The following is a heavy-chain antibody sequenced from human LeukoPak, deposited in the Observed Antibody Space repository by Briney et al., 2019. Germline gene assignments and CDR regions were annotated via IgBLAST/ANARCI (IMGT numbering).Heavy chain of an antibody. CDR2: ISTSGST. Sequence: SETLSLTCTVSGGSISSYYWSWIRQPAGKGLESIGHISTSGSTNYNPSLKSRVTMSVDTSKNQFSLKLSSVTAADTAVYYCARVRYSDSSVLARKRSYYFDYWGQGTLVTVSS. D-gene: IGHD3-22*01. J-gene: IGHJ4*02. CDR3: ARVRYSDSSVLARKRSYYFDY. CDR1: GGSISSYY. V-gene: IGHV4-4*07.